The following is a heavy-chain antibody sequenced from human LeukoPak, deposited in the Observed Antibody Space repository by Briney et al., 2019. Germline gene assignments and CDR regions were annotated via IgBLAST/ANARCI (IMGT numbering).Heavy chain of an antibody. CDR3: ARGSPNWAHYYGSGSYYDFDY. CDR2: INHSGST. V-gene: IGHV4-39*07. D-gene: IGHD3-10*01. CDR1: GGSISSGSYY. J-gene: IGHJ4*02. Sequence: KPSETLSLTCTVSGGSISSGSYYWSWIRQPPGKGLEWIGEINHSGSTNYNPSLKSRVTISVDTSKNQFSLKLSSVTAADTAVYYCARGSPNWAHYYGSGSYYDFDYWGQGTLVTVSS.